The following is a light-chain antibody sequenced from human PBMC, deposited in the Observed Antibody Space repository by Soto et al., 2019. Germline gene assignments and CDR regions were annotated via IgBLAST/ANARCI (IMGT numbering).Light chain of an antibody. V-gene: IGKV3-11*01. CDR1: QSVSSY. J-gene: IGKJ4*01. CDR3: QHRSNWLA. Sequence: EIVLTQSPATLSLSPGERATLSCRASQSVSSYLAWYQQKPGQAPRLPIYDASNRATGIPARFSGSGSGTDFTLTITSLEPEDFAVYYCQHRSNWLALGGGTKVDIK. CDR2: DAS.